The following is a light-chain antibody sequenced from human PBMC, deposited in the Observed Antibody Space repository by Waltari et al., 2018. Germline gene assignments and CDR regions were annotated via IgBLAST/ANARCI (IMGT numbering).Light chain of an antibody. CDR3: QQRSNWPSIT. V-gene: IGKV3-11*01. Sequence: EIVLTQSPATLSLSPGERATLSCRASQSVSSSLGWYQQKPGQAPRLLIYDVSNRATEIPARFSGSGSGTDFTLTISSLEPEDFAVYYCQQRSNWPSITFGQGTRLEIK. J-gene: IGKJ5*01. CDR2: DVS. CDR1: QSVSSS.